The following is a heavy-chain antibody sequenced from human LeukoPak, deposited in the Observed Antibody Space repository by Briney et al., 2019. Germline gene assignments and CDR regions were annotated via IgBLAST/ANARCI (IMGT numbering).Heavy chain of an antibody. CDR1: VYTFPSYD. CDR3: STRTITGTTHP. J-gene: IGHJ5*02. CDR2: MNPNSGNT. V-gene: IGHV1-8*01. Sequence: ASVKVSCKASVYTFPSYDINWLRQATGQALEWMGWMNPNSGNTSYAQKFQGRVTMTRNTSISTAYMERSGLTSDDTSVDYLSTRTITGTTHPWGQGTLVTVSS. D-gene: IGHD1-7*01.